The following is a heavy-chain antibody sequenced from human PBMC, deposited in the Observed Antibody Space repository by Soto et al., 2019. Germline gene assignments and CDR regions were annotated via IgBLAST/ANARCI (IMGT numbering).Heavy chain of an antibody. CDR2: IIPIFGTA. Sequence: QVQLVQSGAEVKKPGSSVKVSCKASGGTFSSYAISWVRQAPGQGLEWMGGIIPIFGTANYAQKFQGRVTITADESTSTAYRERSSLRSEDTAVYYCARAHTDNIVVVPAAMPVRYYYYGMDVWGQGTTVTVSS. J-gene: IGHJ6*02. D-gene: IGHD2-2*01. V-gene: IGHV1-69*01. CDR1: GGTFSSYA. CDR3: ARAHTDNIVVVPAAMPVRYYYYGMDV.